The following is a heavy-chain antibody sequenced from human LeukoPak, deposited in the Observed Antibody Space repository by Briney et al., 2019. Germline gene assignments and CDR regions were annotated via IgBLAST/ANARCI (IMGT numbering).Heavy chain of an antibody. CDR2: IKSGGNTV. Sequence: GGSLRLSCAASGFTFSTYNMLWVRQTPGKGLEFLFYIKSGGNTVHYADSVKDRFTFSRDNAKNSLYLQMTGLRVEDSGIYYCARVGSRGDWFDYWGQGTRVTVSS. V-gene: IGHV3-48*01. J-gene: IGHJ5*01. CDR1: GFTFSTYN. CDR3: ARVGSRGDWFDY. D-gene: IGHD1-26*01.